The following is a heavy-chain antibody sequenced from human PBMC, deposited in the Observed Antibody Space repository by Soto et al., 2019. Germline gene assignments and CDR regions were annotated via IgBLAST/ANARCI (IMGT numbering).Heavy chain of an antibody. D-gene: IGHD2-21*02. J-gene: IGHJ2*01. V-gene: IGHV4-31*11. CDR1: GGSINSGGHY. Sequence: QVQLQESGPGLVKPSQTLSLTCGVSGGSINSGGHYWSWIRQQPGKGLEWIGYMYYTGITYYNPSLKSRVSISVDTSKNQFSLNLSSVTAADTAVYYCVRAYCDGDCYSGYWYFDLWGRGTLVTVSS. CDR3: VRAYCDGDCYSGYWYFDL. CDR2: MYYTGIT.